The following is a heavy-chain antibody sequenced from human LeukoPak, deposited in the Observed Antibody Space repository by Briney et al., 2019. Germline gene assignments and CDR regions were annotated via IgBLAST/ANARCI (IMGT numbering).Heavy chain of an antibody. Sequence: PSETLSLTCAVYGGSFSGFYWTWIRQPPGKGLEWIGEINHSGSTNYNPSLKSRVTMSVDTTTNQFSLTLSSVTAADTAVYYCARGDTLVRGVHVDVWGKGTTVTVSS. V-gene: IGHV4-34*01. J-gene: IGHJ6*04. CDR1: GGSFSGFY. CDR2: INHSGST. D-gene: IGHD3-10*01. CDR3: ARGDTLVRGVHVDV.